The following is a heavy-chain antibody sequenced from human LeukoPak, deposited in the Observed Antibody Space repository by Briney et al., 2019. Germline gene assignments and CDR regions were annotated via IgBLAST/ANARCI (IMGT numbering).Heavy chain of an antibody. D-gene: IGHD3-22*01. V-gene: IGHV3-23*01. Sequence: GGSLRLSCAASGFTFSSYAMSWVRQAPGKGLEWVSAISGSGGSTYYADSVKGRFTISRDNSKNTLYLQMNSLRAEDTAVYYCAKDFAGSSGSFFLDAFDIWGQGTMVTVSS. CDR2: ISGSGGST. CDR1: GFTFSSYA. J-gene: IGHJ3*02. CDR3: AKDFAGSSGSFFLDAFDI.